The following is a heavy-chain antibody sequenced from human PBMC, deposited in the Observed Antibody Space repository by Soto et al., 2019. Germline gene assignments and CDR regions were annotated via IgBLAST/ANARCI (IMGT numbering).Heavy chain of an antibody. Sequence: EVQLVESGGGLVKPGGSLRLSCAASGFTFSTYSMNWVRQAPGKGLEWVSSISSSSSYIYYADSVKGRFTISRDNAKNSPYLQMNSLRAEDTTVYYRATDQGGDMKAFDIWGQGTMITVSS. CDR1: GFTFSTYS. CDR3: ATDQGGDMKAFDI. CDR2: ISSSSSYI. V-gene: IGHV3-21*01. J-gene: IGHJ3*02. D-gene: IGHD3-16*01.